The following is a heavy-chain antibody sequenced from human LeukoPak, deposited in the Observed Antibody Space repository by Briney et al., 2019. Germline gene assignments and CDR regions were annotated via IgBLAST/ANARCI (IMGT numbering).Heavy chain of an antibody. CDR3: ARASFITRFLEWSTSGFDY. D-gene: IGHD3-3*01. Sequence: SGGSLRLSCAASGFTFSSYAMSWVRQAPGKGLEWVSYISSSSSTIYYADSVKGRFTISRDNAKNSLYLQMNSLRAEDTAVYYCARASFITRFLEWSTSGFDYWGQGTLVTVSS. CDR1: GFTFSSYA. V-gene: IGHV3-48*01. J-gene: IGHJ4*02. CDR2: ISSSSSTI.